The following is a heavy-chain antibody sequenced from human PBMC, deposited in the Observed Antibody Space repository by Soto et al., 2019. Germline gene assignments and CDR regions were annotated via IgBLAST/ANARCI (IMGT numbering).Heavy chain of an antibody. Sequence: QVQLQESGPGLVKPSETLSLTCTVSGGSISSYYWSWIRQPPGKGLEWIGYIYYSGSSNYNPSLRCRVTISVDPSKNQFPLQLSSVTAADTAVYYCARLSYGSGAYYFDYWGQGTLVTVSS. CDR1: GGSISSYY. D-gene: IGHD3-10*01. CDR2: IYYSGSS. V-gene: IGHV4-59*08. CDR3: ARLSYGSGAYYFDY. J-gene: IGHJ4*02.